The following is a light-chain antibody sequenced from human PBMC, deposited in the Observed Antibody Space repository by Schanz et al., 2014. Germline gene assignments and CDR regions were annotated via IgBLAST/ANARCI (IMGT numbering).Light chain of an antibody. CDR1: SSDVGGYNY. CDR2: DVN. J-gene: IGLJ2*01. CDR3: SSHTAITTAVV. V-gene: IGLV2-14*03. Sequence: QSALTQPASVSGSPGQSITISCTGTSSDVGGYNYVSWYQQHPGKAPKLMIYDVNNRPSGISNRFSGSKSGNTASLTISGLQAEDEADYYCSSHTAITTAVVFGGGTKLTVL.